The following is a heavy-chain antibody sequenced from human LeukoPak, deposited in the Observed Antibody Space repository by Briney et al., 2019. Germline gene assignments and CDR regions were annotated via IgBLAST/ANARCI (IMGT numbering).Heavy chain of an antibody. Sequence: ASVKVSCKASGYTFIDYYVHWVRQAPGQGLEWMGWINPNAGGTNYAQKFQGRVTMAWDTSITTTYMELSRLTSDDTAVYYCARAHTTGWYWGQGTQATVSS. CDR2: INPNAGGT. J-gene: IGHJ4*02. D-gene: IGHD6-19*01. V-gene: IGHV1-2*02. CDR1: GYTFIDYY. CDR3: ARAHTTGWY.